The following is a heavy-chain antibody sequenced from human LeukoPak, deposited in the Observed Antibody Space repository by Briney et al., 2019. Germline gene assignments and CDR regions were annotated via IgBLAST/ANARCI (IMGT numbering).Heavy chain of an antibody. CDR2: ISPNSDVT. V-gene: IGHV1-2*02. Sequence: ASVKVSCKASGGTFSSYAISWVRQAPGQGLEWMGWISPNSDVTNYAQKFQGRVTLTRDTSISTAYMELSRLRSDDTAVYYCAREEIEMAAMDYWGQGSLVTVSS. CDR3: AREEIEMAAMDY. CDR1: GGTFSSYA. J-gene: IGHJ4*02. D-gene: IGHD5-24*01.